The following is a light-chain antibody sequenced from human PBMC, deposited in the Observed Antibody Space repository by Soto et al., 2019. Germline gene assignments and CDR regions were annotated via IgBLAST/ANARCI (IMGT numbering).Light chain of an antibody. V-gene: IGKV1-5*03. CDR3: QQCNTYPYT. CDR2: KAS. J-gene: IGKJ2*01. CDR1: QSTSNW. Sequence: DIQMTQSPSTLSASVGDRVTITCRASQSTSNWLAWYQQQPGKAPNLLIYKASSLESGVPSRFSGSGSGTEFTLTISSLQPDDFATYYCQQCNTYPYTFGQGTKLEIK.